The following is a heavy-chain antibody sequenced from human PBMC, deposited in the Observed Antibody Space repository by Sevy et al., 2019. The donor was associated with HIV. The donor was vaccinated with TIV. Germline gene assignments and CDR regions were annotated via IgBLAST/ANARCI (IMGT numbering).Heavy chain of an antibody. CDR3: AKTFAIFGVLMSPDFDP. J-gene: IGHJ5*02. V-gene: IGHV3-33*03. D-gene: IGHD3-3*01. CDR1: GFTFSNYG. Sequence: GGSLRLSCAASGFTFSNYGMHWVRQAPGKGLEWVAVIWYDGSYEYYADSVKGRFTISRDKAKSKLYLQMNRLRAEDTAVYYCAKTFAIFGVLMSPDFDPWGQGTLVTVSS. CDR2: IWYDGSYE.